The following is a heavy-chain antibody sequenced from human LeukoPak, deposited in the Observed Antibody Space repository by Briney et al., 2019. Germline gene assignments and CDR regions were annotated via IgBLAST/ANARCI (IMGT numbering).Heavy chain of an antibody. CDR3: ARVPKYFNWFDP. CDR1: GFTFSSYW. V-gene: IGHV3-74*01. D-gene: IGHD2/OR15-2a*01. CDR2: INSDGSST. Sequence: GGSLRLSCAASGFTFSSYWMHWVRQAPGKGRVWVSRINSDGSSTSYADSVKGRFTISRDNAKNTLYLQMNSLRAEDTAVYYCARVPKYFNWFDPWGQGTLVTVSS. J-gene: IGHJ5*02.